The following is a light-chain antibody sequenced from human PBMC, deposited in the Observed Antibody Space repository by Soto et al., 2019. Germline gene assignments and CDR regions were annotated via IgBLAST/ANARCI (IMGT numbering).Light chain of an antibody. V-gene: IGLV2-14*01. CDR2: SVS. J-gene: IGLJ1*01. CDR1: SSDIGAYDH. Sequence: QSALTQPASVSGSPGQSITISCSGTSSDIGAYDHVAWFQQFLGKTPKLVIYSVSNRPSGVSYRFSGTKSGNTASLTISGLQADDEADYYCISYTVSRSYVFGPGTKLTVL. CDR3: ISYTVSRSYV.